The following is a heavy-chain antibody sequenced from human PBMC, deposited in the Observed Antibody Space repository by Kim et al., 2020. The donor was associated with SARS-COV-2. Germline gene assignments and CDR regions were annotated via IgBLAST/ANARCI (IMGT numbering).Heavy chain of an antibody. D-gene: IGHD3-22*01. CDR2: ISGSGGRT. V-gene: IGHV3-23*01. Sequence: GGSLRLSCAASGFTFTTYAMNWVRQAPGKGLEWISAISGSGGRTYYADSVKGRFTISRDNSKNTLFLQMNSLRAEDTAVYYCAKDQGDYYDSSAYYWGWGVDVWGQGTTVTVSS. CDR3: AKDQGDYYDSSAYYWGWGVDV. CDR1: GFTFTTYA. J-gene: IGHJ6*02.